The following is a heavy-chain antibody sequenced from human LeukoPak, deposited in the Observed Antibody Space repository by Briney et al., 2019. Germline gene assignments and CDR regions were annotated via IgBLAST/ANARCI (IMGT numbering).Heavy chain of an antibody. Sequence: GGSLRLSCAASGFSFIGSTMHWVRQASGKGLEWVGRIRSKANSYATAYAASVKGRFTISRDDSKNTAFLQINSLQTEDTAVYYCSSTFTGNYSFDYWGQGSLVTVSS. V-gene: IGHV3-73*01. D-gene: IGHD1-7*01. CDR3: SSTFTGNYSFDY. CDR1: GFSFIGST. CDR2: IRSKANSYAT. J-gene: IGHJ4*02.